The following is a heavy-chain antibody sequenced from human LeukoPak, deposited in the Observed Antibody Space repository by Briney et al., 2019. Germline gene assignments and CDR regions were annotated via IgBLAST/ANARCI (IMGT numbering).Heavy chain of an antibody. CDR2: ISYDGSNK. V-gene: IGHV3-30*03. D-gene: IGHD3-22*01. J-gene: IGHJ4*02. Sequence: PGRSLRLSCAASGFTFSSYGMHWVRQAPGKGLEWVAVISYDGSNKYYADSVKGRFTISRDNSKNTLYLQMNSLRAEDTAVYYCARLENYYDSSDNTIDYWGQGTLVTVSS. CDR1: GFTFSSYG. CDR3: ARLENYYDSSDNTIDY.